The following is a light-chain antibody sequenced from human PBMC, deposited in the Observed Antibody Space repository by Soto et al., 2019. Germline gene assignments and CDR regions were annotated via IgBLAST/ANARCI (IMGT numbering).Light chain of an antibody. Sequence: EIVMTQSPATLSVSPGERATLSCRASQSVSSNLAWYQQKPGQAPRLLIYGASTRATGIPARFSGSGSGTEFTLTTSSLLSEVFAVYYCQQYNNWPYTFGQGTKLEIK. CDR2: GAS. V-gene: IGKV3-15*01. CDR3: QQYNNWPYT. CDR1: QSVSSN. J-gene: IGKJ2*01.